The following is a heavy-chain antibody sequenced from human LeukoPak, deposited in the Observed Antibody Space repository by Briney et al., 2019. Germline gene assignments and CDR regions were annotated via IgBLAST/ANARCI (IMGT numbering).Heavy chain of an antibody. CDR3: ARDPQWGDYYDSSGYQFDY. D-gene: IGHD3-22*01. CDR2: INPNSGGT. J-gene: IGHJ4*02. Sequence: VASVKVSCKASGGTFSSYAISWVRQAPGQGLEWMGWINPNSGGTNYAQKFQGRATMTRDTSISTAYMELSRLRSDDTAVYYCARDPQWGDYYDSSGYQFDYWGQGTLVTVSS. V-gene: IGHV1-2*02. CDR1: GGTFSSYA.